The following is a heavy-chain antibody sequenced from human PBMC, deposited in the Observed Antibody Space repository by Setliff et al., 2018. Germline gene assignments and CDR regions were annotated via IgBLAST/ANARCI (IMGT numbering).Heavy chain of an antibody. V-gene: IGHV3-74*03. CDR1: GFTFSTYW. Sequence: GGSLRLSCVTSGFTFSTYWMHWVRQAPGQGLVWVARISTDGSSITYADAVKGRLTISRDNARNTLYLQMNSLTAEDTAVYYCARVGSKPQLGWFDPWGQGTLVTVSS. CDR3: ARVGSKPQLGWFDP. CDR2: ISTDGSSI. J-gene: IGHJ5*02. D-gene: IGHD2-15*01.